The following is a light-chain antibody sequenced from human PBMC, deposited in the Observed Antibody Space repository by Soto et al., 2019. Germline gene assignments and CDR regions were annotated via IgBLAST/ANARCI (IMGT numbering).Light chain of an antibody. CDR1: QSVGCDD. CDR3: HHYGYGVAT. J-gene: IGKJ2*01. CDR2: GAS. V-gene: IGKV3-20*01. Sequence: IVLTQSPGTLSLSPGERATLSCRASQSVGCDDLAWYQQQPGQAPRLLIFGASNRATGIPDRVSRSGFGTDFTLTISRLEPEHFAVYICHHYGYGVATFGQGTKLEIK.